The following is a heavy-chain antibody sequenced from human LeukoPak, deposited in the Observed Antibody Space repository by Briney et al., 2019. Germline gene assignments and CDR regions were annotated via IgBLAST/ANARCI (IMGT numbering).Heavy chain of an antibody. CDR1: GGSISSSNYY. J-gene: IGHJ5*02. CDR2: LYYSGTT. CDR3: ARHATIFNNWFDP. Sequence: PSETLSLTCTVSGGSISSSNYYWGWIRQPPGKGLEWIGSLYYSGTTYYNPSLKSRVTISVDTSKNQLSLKLNSVTAADTAVYYCARHATIFNNWFDPWGQGTLVSVSS. V-gene: IGHV4-39*01. D-gene: IGHD3-3*01.